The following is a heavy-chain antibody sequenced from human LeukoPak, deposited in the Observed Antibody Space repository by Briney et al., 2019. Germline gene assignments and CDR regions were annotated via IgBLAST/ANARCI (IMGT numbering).Heavy chain of an antibody. J-gene: IGHJ4*02. Sequence: SVKVSCKASGGTFSSYAISWVRQAPGQGLEWMGRIIPILGIANYAQKFQGRVTITADKSTSTAYMELSSLRSDDTAVYYCARDPGVAGSTFDFWGQGTMVTVSS. V-gene: IGHV1-69*04. CDR2: IIPILGIA. CDR3: ARDPGVAGSTFDF. D-gene: IGHD6-19*01. CDR1: GGTFSSYA.